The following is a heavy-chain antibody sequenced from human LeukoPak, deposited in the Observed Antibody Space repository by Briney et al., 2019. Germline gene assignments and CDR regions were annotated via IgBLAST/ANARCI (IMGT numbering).Heavy chain of an antibody. CDR2: ISGSGGST. Sequence: AGGSLRLSCAGSGFTFSSYGLSWVRQAPGKGLEWVSAISGSGGSTYYADSVKGRFTISRDNSKNTLYLQVNSLRAEDTAVYYCAKGETSYDILTGYYSHYDYWGQGTLVTVSS. J-gene: IGHJ4*02. CDR3: AKGETSYDILTGYYSHYDY. V-gene: IGHV3-23*01. CDR1: GFTFSSYG. D-gene: IGHD3-9*01.